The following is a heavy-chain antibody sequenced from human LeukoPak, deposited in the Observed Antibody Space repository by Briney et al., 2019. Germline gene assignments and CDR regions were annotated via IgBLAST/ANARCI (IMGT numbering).Heavy chain of an antibody. V-gene: IGHV3-74*01. CDR3: AFIDVDSR. Sequence: GGSLRLSCAASGFTFSSYFMYWVRHAPGKGLVWVSCISGDGKSPYYADSVKGRFTISRDNAKHTLYLQMNSLRVEDSALYFCAFIDVDSRWGQGSQVTVSS. CDR1: GFTFSSYF. CDR2: ISGDGKSP. J-gene: IGHJ4*02. D-gene: IGHD2-21*01.